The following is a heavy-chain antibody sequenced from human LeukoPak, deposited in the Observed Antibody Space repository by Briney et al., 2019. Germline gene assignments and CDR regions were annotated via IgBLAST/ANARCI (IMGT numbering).Heavy chain of an antibody. Sequence: SETLSLTCPVSGGSISSYYWSWIRQPPGKGLEWIGYIYDSGSTNYNPSLKSRVTISVDTSKNQFSLKLSSVTAADTAVFYCASLTTADAFDIWGQGTMVTVSS. CDR2: IYDSGST. CDR3: ASLTTADAFDI. J-gene: IGHJ3*02. CDR1: GGSISSYY. D-gene: IGHD3-22*01. V-gene: IGHV4-59*01.